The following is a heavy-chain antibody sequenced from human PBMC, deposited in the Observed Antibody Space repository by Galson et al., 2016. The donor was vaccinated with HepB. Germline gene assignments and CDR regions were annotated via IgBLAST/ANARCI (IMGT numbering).Heavy chain of an antibody. CDR2: FYTSEIT. V-gene: IGHV4-61*02. J-gene: IGHJ4*02. CDR3: ARENVTQTLDN. CDR1: GASINSASFY. Sequence: TLSPTCTVSGASINSASFYWTWVRQPAGKGLEWIGRFYTSEITNYNPSLRGRVTISADPSKSQFSLELASVTAADPAVYYCARENVTQTLDNWGQGILVTVSS.